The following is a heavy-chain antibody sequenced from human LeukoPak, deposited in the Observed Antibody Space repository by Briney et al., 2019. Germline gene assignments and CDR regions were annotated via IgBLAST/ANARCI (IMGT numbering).Heavy chain of an antibody. J-gene: IGHJ6*02. Sequence: ASVKVSCKASGYTFTSYAMHWVRQAPGQRLEWMGWINAGNGNTKYSQKFQGRVTITRDTSASTAYMELSSLRSEDTAVYYCASRFGVGCSSTSCYDNYYYGMDVWGQGTTVTVSS. CDR3: ASRFGVGCSSTSCYDNYYYGMDV. V-gene: IGHV1-3*01. CDR2: INAGNGNT. D-gene: IGHD2-2*01. CDR1: GYTFTSYA.